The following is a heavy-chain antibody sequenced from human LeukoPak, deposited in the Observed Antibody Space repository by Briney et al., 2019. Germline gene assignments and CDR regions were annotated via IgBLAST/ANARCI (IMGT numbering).Heavy chain of an antibody. CDR2: ISWNGNSI. D-gene: IGHD3-22*01. V-gene: IGHV3-9*01. J-gene: IGHJ6*02. CDR1: GFSFDDYA. CDR3: ARESRYYYDSSGYTDV. Sequence: SLRLSCAASGFSFDDYAMHWVRQAPGKGLEWVSAISWNGNSIVYADSVKGRFTIARDNAKNSLYLQMNSLRAEDTAVYYCARESRYYYDSSGYTDVWGQGTTVTVSS.